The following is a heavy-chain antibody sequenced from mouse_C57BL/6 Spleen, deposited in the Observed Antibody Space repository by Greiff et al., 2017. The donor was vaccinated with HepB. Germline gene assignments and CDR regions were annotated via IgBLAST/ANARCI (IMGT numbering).Heavy chain of an antibody. D-gene: IGHD4-1*01. J-gene: IGHJ4*01. Sequence: EVKLVESGGGLVQPGGSLSLSCAASGFTFTDYYMSWVRQPPGKALEWLGFIRNKANGYTTEYSASVKGRFTISRDNSQSILYLQMNALRAEDSATYYCARYTDWDGAMDYWGQGTSVTVSS. CDR3: ARYTDWDGAMDY. V-gene: IGHV7-3*01. CDR1: GFTFTDYY. CDR2: IRNKANGYTT.